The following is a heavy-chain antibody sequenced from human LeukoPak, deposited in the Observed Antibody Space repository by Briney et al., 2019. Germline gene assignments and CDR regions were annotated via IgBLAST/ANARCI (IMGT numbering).Heavy chain of an antibody. CDR2: ISAYNGNT. V-gene: IGHV1-18*01. D-gene: IGHD3-10*01. CDR3: ARDYPEHYYGSGSYPAFDY. Sequence: ASVKVSCKASGYTFTSYGISWVRQAPGQGLEWMGWISAYNGNTNYAQKLQGRVTMTTDTSTSTAYMELRSLRSDDTAVYYCARDYPEHYYGSGSYPAFDYWGQGTLVTVSS. J-gene: IGHJ4*02. CDR1: GYTFTSYG.